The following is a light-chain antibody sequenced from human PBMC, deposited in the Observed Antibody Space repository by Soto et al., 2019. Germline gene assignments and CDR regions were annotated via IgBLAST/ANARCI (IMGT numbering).Light chain of an antibody. Sequence: ETVLSQSPGTPSLSPGERATLSCSASQSVSSSSLAWYQQKPGQAPRLLIYGASTRATGIPARFSGSGSGTEFTLTISSLQSEDFAVYYCQQYNNWPPITFGQGTRLEI. J-gene: IGKJ5*01. CDR1: QSVSSS. V-gene: IGKV3-15*01. CDR2: GAS. CDR3: QQYNNWPPIT.